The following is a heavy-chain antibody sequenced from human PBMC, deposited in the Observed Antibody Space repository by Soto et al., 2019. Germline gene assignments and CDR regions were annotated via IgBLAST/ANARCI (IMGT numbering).Heavy chain of an antibody. CDR2: ISYDGSNK. J-gene: IGHJ4*02. CDR1: GFTFSSYA. D-gene: IGHD2-15*01. V-gene: IGHV3-30-3*01. CDR3: AREGYCSGGSCYSSPFDY. Sequence: EGSLRLSCAASGFTFSSYAMHWVRQAPGKGLEWVAVISYDGSNKYYADSVKGRFTISRDNSKNTLYLQMNSLRAEDTAVYYCAREGYCSGGSCYSSPFDYWGQGTLVTVSS.